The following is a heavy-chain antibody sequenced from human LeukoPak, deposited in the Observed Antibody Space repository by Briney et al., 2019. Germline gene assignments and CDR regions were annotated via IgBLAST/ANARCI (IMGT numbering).Heavy chain of an antibody. D-gene: IGHD3-22*01. Sequence: PGGSLRLSCAASGFTFSSYWMHWVRQIPGKGLVWVSRINIDGSSTNYADSVKGRFTISRDNAKNTLYLQMNSLRAEDTAVYFCARDPTRITMIDYWGRGTLVTVSS. J-gene: IGHJ4*02. CDR2: INIDGSST. V-gene: IGHV3-74*01. CDR3: ARDPTRITMIDY. CDR1: GFTFSSYW.